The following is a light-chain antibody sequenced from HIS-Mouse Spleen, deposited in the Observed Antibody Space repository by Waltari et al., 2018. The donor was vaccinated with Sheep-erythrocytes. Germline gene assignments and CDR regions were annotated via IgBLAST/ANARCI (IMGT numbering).Light chain of an antibody. CDR1: SSDVVSYNL. J-gene: IGLJ3*02. CDR3: CSYAGSSTPWV. CDR2: EGS. Sequence: QSALTQPASVSGSPGQSITISYTGTSSDVVSYNLVSWYQQHPGKAPRLLIYEGSKRPSGVSNRFSGSKSGNTASLTISGLQAEDEADYYCCSYAGSSTPWVFGGGTKLTVL. V-gene: IGLV2-23*01.